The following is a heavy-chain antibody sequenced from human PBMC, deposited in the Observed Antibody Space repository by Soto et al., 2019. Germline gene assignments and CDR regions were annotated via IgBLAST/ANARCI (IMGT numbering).Heavy chain of an antibody. D-gene: IGHD1-26*01. V-gene: IGHV4-61*01. J-gene: IGHJ4*02. CDR1: GGSVSSGSYY. CDR3: ARGLQWELLG. CDR2: IYYSGST. Sequence: QVQLQESGPGLVKPSETLSFTCTVSGGSVSSGSYYWSWIRQPPGKGLEWIGYIYYSGSTNYNPSLKSRVTISVDTSKNQFSLKLSSVTAADTAVYYCARGLQWELLGWGQGTLVTVSS.